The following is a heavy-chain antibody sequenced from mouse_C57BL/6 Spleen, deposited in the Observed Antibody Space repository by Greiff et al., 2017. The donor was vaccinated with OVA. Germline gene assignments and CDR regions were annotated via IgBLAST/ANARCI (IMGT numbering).Heavy chain of an antibody. J-gene: IGHJ3*01. V-gene: IGHV1-78*01. D-gene: IGHD2-3*01. CDR2: IYPRDGST. Sequence: VQLQQSDAELVKPGASVKISCKVSGYTFTDHTIHWMKQRPEQGLEWIGYIYPRDGSTKYNEKFKGKATLTADKSSSTAYMQRNSLTSEDTAVYFCARSGDGYLAWFAYWGQGTLVTVSA. CDR1: GYTFTDHT. CDR3: ARSGDGYLAWFAY.